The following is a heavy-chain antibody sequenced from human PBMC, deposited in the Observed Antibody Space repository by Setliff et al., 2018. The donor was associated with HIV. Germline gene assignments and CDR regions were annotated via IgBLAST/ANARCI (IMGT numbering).Heavy chain of an antibody. J-gene: IGHJ6*03. Sequence: SETLSLTCAVSGYSISSGYYWGWIRQPPGKGLEWIGTIYQSGSTYYNPSLKSRVTISLDTSKNQFYLKLSSVTAADTAVYYCARVSYDYASYYMDVWGKGTTVTVSS. D-gene: IGHD3-16*01. CDR3: ARVSYDYASYYMDV. CDR2: IYQSGST. V-gene: IGHV4-38-2*01. CDR1: GYSISSGYY.